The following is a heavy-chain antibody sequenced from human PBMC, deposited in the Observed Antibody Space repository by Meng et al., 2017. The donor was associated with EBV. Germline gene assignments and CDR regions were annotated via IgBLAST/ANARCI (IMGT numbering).Heavy chain of an antibody. D-gene: IGHD3-10*01. CDR1: GCTFRYYA. J-gene: IGHJ4*02. CDR3: ASESGRGYTPDY. Sequence: QGLLVQAPAEVKQPGWAVKVSCKTSGCTFRYYAISWVRQAPGQGLEWLGGFLPRLGAPNYAQKFHGRVKITADESTSTHYMDLSSLRSEDTAIYYCASESGRGYTPDYWGQGTLVTVSS. CDR2: FLPRLGAP. V-gene: IGHV1-69*01.